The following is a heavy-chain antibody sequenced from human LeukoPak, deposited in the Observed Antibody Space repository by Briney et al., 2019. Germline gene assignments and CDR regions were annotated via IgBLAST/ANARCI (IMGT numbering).Heavy chain of an antibody. Sequence: GGSLRLSCRASGFTFGDYGINWVRQAPGKGLEWVGFIRSKAYGGTTEHAASVQGRFTISRDDSKSIVYLQMDSLKTEDTAVYYCTIGHCSGDSCYFDFDYWGQGTLVTVSS. V-gene: IGHV3-49*04. J-gene: IGHJ4*02. D-gene: IGHD2-15*01. CDR3: TIGHCSGDSCYFDFDY. CDR2: IRSKAYGGTT. CDR1: GFTFGDYG.